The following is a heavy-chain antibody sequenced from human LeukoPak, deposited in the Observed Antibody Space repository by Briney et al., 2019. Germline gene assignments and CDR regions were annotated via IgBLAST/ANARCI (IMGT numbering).Heavy chain of an antibody. CDR2: INSDGSST. CDR1: GFTFSSYW. D-gene: IGHD3-10*01. CDR3: ASPGFGEEDYYYGMDV. V-gene: IGHV3-74*01. Sequence: PGGSLRLSCAASGFTFSSYWMHWVRQAPGKGLVWVSRINSDGSSTSYADSVKGRFTISRDNAKNTLYLQMNSLRAEDTAVYYCASPGFGEEDYYYGMDVWGKGTTVTVSS. J-gene: IGHJ6*04.